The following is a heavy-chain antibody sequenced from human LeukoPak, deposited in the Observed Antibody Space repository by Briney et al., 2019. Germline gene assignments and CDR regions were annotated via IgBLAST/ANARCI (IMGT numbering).Heavy chain of an antibody. CDR3: ARGDGYSPGFDT. D-gene: IGHD5-24*01. J-gene: IGHJ5*02. CDR2: SSYTGSP. CDR1: GASINSYH. Sequence: SETLSLTCTVSGASINSYHWSWIRQPPRKALEWIGYSSYTGSPKYTPSLKSRVIMSKDTSKNQISLKLSAVTAADTAVYYCARGDGYSPGFDTWGQGTLVTVSP. V-gene: IGHV4-59*01.